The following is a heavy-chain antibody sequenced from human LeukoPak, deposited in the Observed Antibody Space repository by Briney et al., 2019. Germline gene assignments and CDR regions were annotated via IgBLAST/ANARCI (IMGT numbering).Heavy chain of an antibody. D-gene: IGHD1-26*01. J-gene: IGHJ3*02. CDR2: IYYSGST. CDR3: ARGGSGSYVDAFDI. V-gene: IGHV4-59*01. Sequence: PSETLSLTCTVSGGSISSYYWSWIRQPPGKGLEWIGYIYYSGSTNYNPSLRSRVTISVDTSKNQFSLKLSSVTAADTAVYYCARGGSGSYVDAFDIWGQGTMVTVSS. CDR1: GGSISSYY.